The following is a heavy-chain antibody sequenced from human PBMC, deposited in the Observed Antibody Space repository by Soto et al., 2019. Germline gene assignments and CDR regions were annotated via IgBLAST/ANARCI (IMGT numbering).Heavy chain of an antibody. Sequence: PGESLKISCKGSGYSFTSYWIGWVRQMPGKGLEWMGIIYPGDSDTRYSPSFQGQVTISADKSISTAYLQWSSLKASDTAMYYCARLYDSSGYYYGYFDYWGQGTLVTVYS. CDR3: ARLYDSSGYYYGYFDY. CDR2: IYPGDSDT. CDR1: GYSFTSYW. D-gene: IGHD3-22*01. J-gene: IGHJ4*02. V-gene: IGHV5-51*01.